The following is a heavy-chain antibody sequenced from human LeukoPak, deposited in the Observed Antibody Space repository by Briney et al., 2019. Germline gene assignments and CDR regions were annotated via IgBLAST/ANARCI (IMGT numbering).Heavy chain of an antibody. CDR2: INWDGTNT. Sequence: GGSLRISCAASGFTFSTYDMSWVRQAPGKGLEWLCGINWDGTNTHYADSVKGRFTISRDNAKNSLFLQMSSLRVEDTALYYCVRDVSSNWYSFNFWGQGTLVTVTS. CDR3: VRDVSSNWYSFNF. V-gene: IGHV3-20*04. D-gene: IGHD6-13*01. CDR1: GFTFSTYD. J-gene: IGHJ4*02.